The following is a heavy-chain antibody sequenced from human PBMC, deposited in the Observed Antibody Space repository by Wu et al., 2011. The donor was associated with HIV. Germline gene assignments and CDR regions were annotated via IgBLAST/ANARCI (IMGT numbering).Heavy chain of an antibody. D-gene: IGHD3-10*01. CDR1: GYTFTSYG. J-gene: IGHJ6*03. CDR2: ISADNGDT. V-gene: IGHV1-18*01. Sequence: QVQLVQTGAEVKKPGASVKVSCKTSGYTFTSYGISWVRQAPGQGLEWMGWISADNGDTNYAQKLQGRVTMTTDTSTSTAYMELRSLRFDDTAVYYCARDRHPMVGPWYYYYYMDVVGKGTTVTVSS. CDR3: ARDRHPMVGPWYYYYYMDV.